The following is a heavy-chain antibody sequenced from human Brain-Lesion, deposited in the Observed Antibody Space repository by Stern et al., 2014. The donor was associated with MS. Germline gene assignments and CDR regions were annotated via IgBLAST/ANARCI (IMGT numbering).Heavy chain of an antibody. V-gene: IGHV3-9*01. J-gene: IGHJ4*02. D-gene: IGHD3-10*01. Sequence: EVQLVESGGDLVQPGRSLRLSCAAFGFTFDDYAMHWVRQAPGKGLEWVAGISCNSCNIGYADSVKGRFTTSRDNAYSSLYLQMNSLRPEDTALYYCARDIADSSAYFANWGQGTLVTVSS. CDR3: ARDIADSSAYFAN. CDR2: ISCNSCNI. CDR1: GFTFDDYA.